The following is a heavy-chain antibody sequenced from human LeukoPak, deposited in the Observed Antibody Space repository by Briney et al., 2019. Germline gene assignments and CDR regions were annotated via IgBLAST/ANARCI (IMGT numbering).Heavy chain of an antibody. CDR1: GFTFSNHW. J-gene: IGHJ4*02. Sequence: PGGSLRLSCVASGFTFSNHWMNWVRQAPGKGLEWVADIKQDGSEIYYMDSVKGRFTISRDNAKNSLFLQMNSLRAEDTAVDFCARDHQRSNWDWGQGTLVTVSS. V-gene: IGHV3-7*01. D-gene: IGHD2-8*01. CDR2: IKQDGSEI. CDR3: ARDHQRSNWD.